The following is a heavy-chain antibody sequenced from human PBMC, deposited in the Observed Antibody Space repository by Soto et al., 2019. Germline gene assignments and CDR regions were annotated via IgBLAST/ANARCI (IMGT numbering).Heavy chain of an antibody. V-gene: IGHV3-7*02. J-gene: IGHJ4*02. CDR1: GFTFSSYW. D-gene: IGHD3-10*01. Sequence: EVQLVESGGGLVQPGGSLRLSCVASGFTFSSYWMNWVRQVTGKGLEWVANIKQDGSEINYVDSVKGRFTIPTDNAKTSLYLPMNSLRVEDTAVYHCVSSSGWTGAYWGQGIVVTVPS. CDR3: VSSSGWTGAY. CDR2: IKQDGSEI.